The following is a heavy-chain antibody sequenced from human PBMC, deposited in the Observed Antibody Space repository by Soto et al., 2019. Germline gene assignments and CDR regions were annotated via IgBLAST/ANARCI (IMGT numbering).Heavy chain of an antibody. CDR1: GYSFGSYN. D-gene: IGHD6-19*01. Sequence: ASVKVSGKASGYSFGSYNMHWVRQAPGQGLEWMGVINPSGVTTNYAQKFRGRLTLTRDTSTTTVHMELSSLRSEDTAVYYCARVYEYSSGWYDFDYWGQGTLVTVSS. J-gene: IGHJ4*02. CDR2: INPSGVTT. V-gene: IGHV1-46*01. CDR3: ARVYEYSSGWYDFDY.